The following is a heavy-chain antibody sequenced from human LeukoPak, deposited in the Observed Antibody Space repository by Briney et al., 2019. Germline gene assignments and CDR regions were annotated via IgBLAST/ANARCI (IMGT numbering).Heavy chain of an antibody. D-gene: IGHD1-26*01. CDR2: IVVGSGNT. CDR3: AAGVVGATTSYYYGMDV. Sequence: SVKVSCKASGFTFTSSAMQWVRQARGQRLEWIGWIVVGSGNTNYAQKFQERVTITRDMSTSTAYMELSSLRSEDTAVYYCAAGVVGATTSYYYGMDVWGQGTTVTVSS. CDR1: GFTFTSSA. J-gene: IGHJ6*02. V-gene: IGHV1-58*02.